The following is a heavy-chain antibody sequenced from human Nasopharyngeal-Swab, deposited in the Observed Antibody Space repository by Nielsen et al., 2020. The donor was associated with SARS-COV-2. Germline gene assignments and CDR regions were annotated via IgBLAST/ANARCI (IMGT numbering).Heavy chain of an antibody. J-gene: IGHJ3*02. CDR2: ISYSGST. CDR3: ARSPITMIVVVNAFDI. V-gene: IGHV4-31*03. CDR1: GGSISSGGYY. Sequence: SETLSLTCTVSGGSISSGGYYWSWIRQHPGRGLEWIGYISYSGSTYYNPSLKSRVTISVDTSKNQFSLRLSSVTAADTAAYYCARSPITMIVVVNAFDIWGQGTMVTVSS. D-gene: IGHD3-22*01.